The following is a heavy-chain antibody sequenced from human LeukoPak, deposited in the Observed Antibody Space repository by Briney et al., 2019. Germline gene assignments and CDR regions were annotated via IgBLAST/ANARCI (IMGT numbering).Heavy chain of an antibody. D-gene: IGHD3/OR15-3a*01. V-gene: IGHV3-48*03. CDR3: ARDGTGIVYYYAMDV. CDR2: ISTRGTTI. CDR1: GFTFTNYE. J-gene: IGHJ6*02. Sequence: GGSLRLSCAASGFTFTNYEMNWVRQAPGKGLEWISYISTRGTTIHYADSVKGRFTISRDNTKNSLYLQMHSLRAEDTAVYYCARDGTGIVYYYAMDVWGQGTTVTVSS.